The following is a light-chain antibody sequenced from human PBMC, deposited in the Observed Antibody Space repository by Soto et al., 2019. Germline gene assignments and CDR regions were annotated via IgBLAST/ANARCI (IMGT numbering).Light chain of an antibody. CDR1: SSNIGRNY. Sequence: QCVRTRAASGSEAAVGGGSMSCSGSSSNIGRNYVYWYQQVPGTAPKLLIYMNDQRPSGVPDRFSGAKSGTTASLAISGLRSDDEADSYCAAWDASLSGHVFGTGTKVTVL. V-gene: IGLV1-47*01. CDR3: AAWDASLSGHV. J-gene: IGLJ1*01. CDR2: MND.